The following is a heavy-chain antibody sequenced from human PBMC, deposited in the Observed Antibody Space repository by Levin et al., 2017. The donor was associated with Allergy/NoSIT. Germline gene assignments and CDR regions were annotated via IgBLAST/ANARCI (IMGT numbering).Heavy chain of an antibody. CDR3: ATDQSSVLTGYHAHYGMDV. J-gene: IGHJ6*02. D-gene: IGHD3-9*01. V-gene: IGHV3-15*01. Sequence: PGGSLRLSCTASGFTFSNAWMSWVRQAPGKGLEWVGRIKSKTDGGTTDYAAPVKGRFTISRDDSKNTLYLQMNSLKTEDTAVYYCATDQSSVLTGYHAHYGMDVWGQGTTVTVSS. CDR2: IKSKTDGGTT. CDR1: GFTFSNAW.